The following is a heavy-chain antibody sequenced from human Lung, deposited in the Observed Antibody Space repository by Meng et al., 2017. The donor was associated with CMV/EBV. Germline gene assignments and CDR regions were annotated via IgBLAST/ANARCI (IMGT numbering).Heavy chain of an antibody. CDR1: GFTFSSYW. D-gene: IGHD2-15*01. CDR3: ARDSASVGSGYYYYYGMDV. CDR2: IKQDGSEK. J-gene: IGHJ6*02. Sequence: GESXKISXAASGFTFSSYWMSWVRQAPGKGLEWVANIKQDGSEKYYVDSVKGRFTISRDNAKNSLYLQMNSLRAEDTAVYYCARDSASVGSGYYYYYGMDVWGQGTTVTVSS. V-gene: IGHV3-7*01.